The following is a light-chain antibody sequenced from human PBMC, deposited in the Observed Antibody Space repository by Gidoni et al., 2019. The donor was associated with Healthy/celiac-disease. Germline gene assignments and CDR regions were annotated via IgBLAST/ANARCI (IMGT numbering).Light chain of an antibody. V-gene: IGKV1-5*03. CDR3: QQYNSYSPLT. J-gene: IGKJ1*01. CDR2: KAS. CDR1: QSISSW. Sequence: DIQLTQSPSTLSASVGDRVTITCRASQSISSWVAWYQQKPGKAPKLLIYKASSLESGVPSRFSGSGSGTEFTLTISSLQPDDFATYYCQQYNSYSPLTFGQGPKVEIK.